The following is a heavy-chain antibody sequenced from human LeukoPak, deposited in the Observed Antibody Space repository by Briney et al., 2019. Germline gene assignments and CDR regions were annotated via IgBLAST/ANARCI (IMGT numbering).Heavy chain of an antibody. CDR3: ARDSGAAAMGFYYCGMDV. D-gene: IGHD2-2*01. Sequence: GGSLRLSCAASGFTVSSNYMSWVRQAPGKGLEWVSVIYSGGSTYYADSVKGRFTISRHNSKNTLYLQMNSLRAEDTAVYYCARDSGAAAMGFYYCGMDVWGQGTTVTVSS. CDR2: IYSGGST. CDR1: GFTVSSNY. V-gene: IGHV3-53*04. J-gene: IGHJ6*02.